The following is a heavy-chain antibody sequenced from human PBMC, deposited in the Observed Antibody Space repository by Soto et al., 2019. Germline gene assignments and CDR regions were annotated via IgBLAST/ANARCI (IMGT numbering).Heavy chain of an antibody. CDR1: GDSINSRSYY. CDR2: IYYSGRT. D-gene: IGHD2-8*01. CDR3: ASRSAAVLSLTY. J-gene: IGHJ4*02. V-gene: IGHV4-39*01. Sequence: SETLSLTCTVTGDSINSRSYYWGWIRQPPGKGLEWIGSIYYSGRTYNNPSLRSRVSMSIDTSKDQFSLQMNSLRAEDTAVYYCASRSAAVLSLTYWGPGTQVTVSS.